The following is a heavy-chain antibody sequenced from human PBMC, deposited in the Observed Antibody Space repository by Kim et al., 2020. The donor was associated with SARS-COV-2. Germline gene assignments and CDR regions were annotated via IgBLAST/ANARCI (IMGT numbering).Heavy chain of an antibody. CDR2: ISYDGSNK. Sequence: GGSLRLSCAASGFTFSSYGMHWVRQAPGKGLECVAVISYDGSNKYYADSVKGRFTISRDNSKNTLYLQMNSLRAEDTAVYYCAKDLLKRDWYYYGMDVWGQGTTVTVSS. D-gene: IGHD3-9*01. V-gene: IGHV3-30*18. CDR1: GFTFSSYG. J-gene: IGHJ6*02. CDR3: AKDLLKRDWYYYGMDV.